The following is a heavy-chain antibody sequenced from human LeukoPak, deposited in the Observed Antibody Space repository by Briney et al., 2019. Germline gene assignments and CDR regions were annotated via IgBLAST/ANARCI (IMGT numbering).Heavy chain of an antibody. D-gene: IGHD2-2*01. J-gene: IGHJ4*02. CDR3: AKEGGKSSSSCYYFDH. Sequence: GGSLRLSCAASGFTFSSYAMTWVRQAPGKGLEWVSVINGGGGSTFYADSVKGRFTISRENSKNTLYLQMNGLRAEDTAVYYCAKEGGKSSSSCYYFDHWGQGSLVTVSS. CDR2: INGGGGST. V-gene: IGHV3-23*01. CDR1: GFTFSSYA.